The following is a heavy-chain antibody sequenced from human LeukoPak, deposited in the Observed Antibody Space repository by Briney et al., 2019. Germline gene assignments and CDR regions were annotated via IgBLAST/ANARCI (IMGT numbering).Heavy chain of an antibody. J-gene: IGHJ2*01. CDR2: VSHSGDS. D-gene: IGHD1-1*01. CDR3: ARARPTGAQRGYFEL. Sequence: SETLSLTCTVSGYSINTGYYGGWIRQPPGKGLEWIGGVSHSGDSYYNPSLKGRVPISLHTSRIQFSLNLSSVTAADTAVYYCARARPTGAQRGYFELGGRGTLVTVSS. CDR1: GYSINTGYY. V-gene: IGHV4-38-2*02.